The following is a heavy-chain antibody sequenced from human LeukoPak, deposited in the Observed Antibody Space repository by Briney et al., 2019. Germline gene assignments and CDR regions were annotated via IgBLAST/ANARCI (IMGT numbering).Heavy chain of an antibody. D-gene: IGHD3-22*01. CDR2: INTGNGNT. Sequence: ASVRVSCKASGYTFTSLAIHWVRQAPGQRLEWMGWINTGNGNTKYSQKFQGRVTITRDTSASTAYMELSSLRSEDTAVYYCAGPNYGSSGYHYWGQGTLVTVSS. J-gene: IGHJ4*02. CDR1: GYTFTSLA. CDR3: AGPNYGSSGYHY. V-gene: IGHV1-3*04.